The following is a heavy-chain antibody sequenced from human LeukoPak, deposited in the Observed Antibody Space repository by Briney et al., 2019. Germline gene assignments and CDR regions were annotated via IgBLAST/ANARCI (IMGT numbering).Heavy chain of an antibody. CDR3: AKDHRPPPPYLEWFFYYYYGMDV. D-gene: IGHD3-3*01. Sequence: QSGGSLRLSCAASGFTVSSNYMSWVRQAPGKGLEWVSAISGSGGSTYYADSVKGRFTISRDNSKNTLYLQMNSLRAEDTAVYYCAKDHRPPPPYLEWFFYYYYGMDVWGQGTTVTVSS. CDR1: GFTVSSNY. J-gene: IGHJ6*02. V-gene: IGHV3-23*01. CDR2: ISGSGGST.